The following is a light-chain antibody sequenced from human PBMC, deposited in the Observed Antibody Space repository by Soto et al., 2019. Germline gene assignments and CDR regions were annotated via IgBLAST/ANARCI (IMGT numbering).Light chain of an antibody. Sequence: VQSQPRSVCGSPGQVVTVSCTGTSRDVAVYSYVSWFQQHPGKAPQLLIYDVTKRPSGVPDRFSGSKSGNTAALTISGLQAEDEAEYFCSSYAGSYNRIFGSGTKVTVL. CDR2: DVT. CDR1: SRDVAVYSY. J-gene: IGLJ1*01. CDR3: SSYAGSYNRI. V-gene: IGLV2-11*01.